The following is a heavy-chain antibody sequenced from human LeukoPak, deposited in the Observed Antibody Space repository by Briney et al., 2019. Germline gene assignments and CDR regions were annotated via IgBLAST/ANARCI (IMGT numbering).Heavy chain of an antibody. CDR1: GYTFTNYA. CDR2: INTDNGNT. V-gene: IGHV1-3*03. Sequence: ASVTVSCKASGYTFTNYAIHWVRQAPRQRLEWMGWINTDNGNTKYSQEFQGRVTITRDTSANTAYMELSSLRSEDMAVYYCAKGGDYYDTSGLDYWGQGTLVTVSS. CDR3: AKGGDYYDTSGLDY. J-gene: IGHJ4*02. D-gene: IGHD3-22*01.